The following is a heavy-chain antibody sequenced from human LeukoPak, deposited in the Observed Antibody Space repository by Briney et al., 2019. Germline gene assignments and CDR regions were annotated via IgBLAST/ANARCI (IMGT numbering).Heavy chain of an antibody. V-gene: IGHV4-30-4*08. CDR1: GGSISSGDYY. D-gene: IGHD2-2*01. J-gene: IGHJ5*02. Sequence: SETLSLTCTVSGGSISSGDYYWSWIRQPPGKGLEWIGYIYYSGSTYYNPSLKSRVTISVDTSKNQFSLILSSVTAADTAVYYCARETAQRSGKGIVVVPAARKNGGFDPWGQGTLVTVSS. CDR2: IYYSGST. CDR3: ARETAQRSGKGIVVVPAARKNGGFDP.